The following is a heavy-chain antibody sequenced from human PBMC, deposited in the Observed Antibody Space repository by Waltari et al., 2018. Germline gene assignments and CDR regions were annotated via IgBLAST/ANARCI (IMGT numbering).Heavy chain of an antibody. Sequence: EVQLVESGGNLIQPGGSLRLSCAASGFTVRTNFISWVRQAPGKGREWVSIIYSGCNTYYAGSVKGRFTISRDKYKNMVYLEMNSLRAEDTAVYYCAKQSPSYTRGWYPLESWGPGTLVTVSP. CDR1: GFTVRTNF. CDR2: IYSGCNT. V-gene: IGHV3-53*01. J-gene: IGHJ4*02. CDR3: AKQSPSYTRGWYPLES. D-gene: IGHD6-19*01.